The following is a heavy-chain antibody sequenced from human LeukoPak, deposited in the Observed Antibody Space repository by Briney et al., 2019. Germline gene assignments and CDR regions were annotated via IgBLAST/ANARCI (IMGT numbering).Heavy chain of an antibody. V-gene: IGHV4-4*02. Sequence: SETLSLTCAVSGASVSSGNWWNWARQSPGKGLECIAEILYTGDTNYNPSLRSRVTLSIDNSNNEASLKLASVTAADSAVYYCARAQRGCSANSCYLDPWGPGILVTVSS. CDR3: ARAQRGCSANSCYLDP. D-gene: IGHD2-15*01. CDR1: GASVSSGNW. J-gene: IGHJ5*02. CDR2: ILYTGDT.